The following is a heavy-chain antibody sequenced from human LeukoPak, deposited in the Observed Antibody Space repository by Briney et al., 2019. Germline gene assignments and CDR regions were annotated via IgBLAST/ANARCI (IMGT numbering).Heavy chain of an antibody. CDR2: INPSGGST. D-gene: IGHD1-26*01. CDR3: ASKGGGSYYGDDAFDI. Sequence: GASVKVSCKASGYTFTSYYMHWVRQAPGQGLEWMGIINPSGGSTSYAQKFQGRVTMTRDTSTSTVYMGLSSLRSEDTAVYYCASKGGGSYYGDDAFDIWGQGTMVTVSS. J-gene: IGHJ3*02. V-gene: IGHV1-46*01. CDR1: GYTFTSYY.